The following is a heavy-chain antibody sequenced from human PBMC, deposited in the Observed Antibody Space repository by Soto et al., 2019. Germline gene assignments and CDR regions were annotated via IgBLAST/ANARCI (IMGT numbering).Heavy chain of an antibody. CDR2: ISYDGSNK. J-gene: IGHJ4*02. CDR3: ARPSTAMAYYYFDY. Sequence: QVQLVESGGGVVQPGRSLRLSCAASGFTFSSYAMHWVRQAPGKGLEWVAVISYDGSNKYYADSVKGRFTISRDNSKNTLYLQMNSLRAEDTAVYYCARPSTAMAYYYFDYWGQGPLVTVSS. CDR1: GFTFSSYA. V-gene: IGHV3-30-3*01. D-gene: IGHD5-18*01.